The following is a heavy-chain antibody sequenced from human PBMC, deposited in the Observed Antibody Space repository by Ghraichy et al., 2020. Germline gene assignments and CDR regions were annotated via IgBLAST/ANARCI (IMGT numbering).Heavy chain of an antibody. CDR1: GGSISNNNW. D-gene: IGHD2-2*01. V-gene: IGHV4-4*02. Sequence: SETLSLTCVVSGGSISNNNWWSWVRQPPEKGLEWIGEIYHSGSTNYNPSLKSRVTISVDRSKNQFSLKLSSVTAADTAVYYCARDRYWYCSTSSCYDYYGMDFWGQGTTVTVSS. J-gene: IGHJ6*02. CDR2: IYHSGST. CDR3: ARDRYWYCSTSSCYDYYGMDF.